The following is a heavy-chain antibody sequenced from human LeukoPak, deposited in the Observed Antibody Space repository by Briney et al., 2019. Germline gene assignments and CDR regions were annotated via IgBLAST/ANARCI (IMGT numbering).Heavy chain of an antibody. CDR3: AREDDYSYYFDY. CDR2: INPNSGGT. J-gene: IGHJ4*02. V-gene: IGHV1-2*06. Sequence: ASVKVSCKASGYTFTGYYMHWVRQAPGQGLEWMGRINPNSGGTNNAQKFQGRVTMTRDTSISTAYMELSRLRSDDTAVYYCAREDDYSYYFDYWGQGTLVTVSS. D-gene: IGHD4-11*01. CDR1: GYTFTGYY.